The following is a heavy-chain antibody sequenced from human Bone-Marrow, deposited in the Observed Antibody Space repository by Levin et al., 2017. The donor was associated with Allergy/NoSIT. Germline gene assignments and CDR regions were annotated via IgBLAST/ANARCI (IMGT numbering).Heavy chain of an antibody. V-gene: IGHV3-7*01. D-gene: IGHD1-7*01. CDR3: ARVGNYEGFY. J-gene: IGHJ4*02. CDR1: GFTFSRYW. CDR2: IKEDGSQT. Sequence: SCAVSGFTFSRYWMDWVRQAPGKGLEWVASIKEDGSQTHYVDSVKGRFTISRDNPKNSLFLQMNSLRAEDTAVYYCARVGNYEGFYWGQGTVVTVSS.